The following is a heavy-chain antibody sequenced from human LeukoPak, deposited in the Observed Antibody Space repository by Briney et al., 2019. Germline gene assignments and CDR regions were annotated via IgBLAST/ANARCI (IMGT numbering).Heavy chain of an antibody. J-gene: IGHJ4*02. CDR3: ARDSLVLPGSRPLDY. CDR1: GGSISSSSYY. V-gene: IGHV4-39*07. D-gene: IGHD3-10*01. Sequence: SETLSLTCTVSGGSISSSSYYWGWIRQPPGKGLEWIGSIYYSGSTYYNPSLKSRVTISVDTSKNQFSLKLSSVTAADTAVYYCARDSLVLPGSRPLDYWGQGTLVTVSS. CDR2: IYYSGST.